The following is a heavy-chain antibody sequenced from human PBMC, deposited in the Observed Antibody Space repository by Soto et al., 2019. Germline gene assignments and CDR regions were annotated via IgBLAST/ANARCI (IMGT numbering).Heavy chain of an antibody. V-gene: IGHV1-18*01. Sequence: ASVKVSCKASGYTFTSYGISWVRQAPGQGLEWMGWISAYNGNTSYAQKLQGRVTMTTDTSASTAYMELRSLRSDDTAVYYCARIWWDFWSGYYAYYGMDVWGQGTTVTVSS. CDR1: GYTFTSYG. J-gene: IGHJ6*02. CDR3: ARIWWDFWSGYYAYYGMDV. CDR2: ISAYNGNT. D-gene: IGHD3-3*01.